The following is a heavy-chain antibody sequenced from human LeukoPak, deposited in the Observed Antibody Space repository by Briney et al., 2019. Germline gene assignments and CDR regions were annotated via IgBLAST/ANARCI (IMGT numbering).Heavy chain of an antibody. V-gene: IGHV4-59*01. Sequence: MSSETLSLTCFVSGGSMKNSYWTWIRQAPGKGLEWIGNIDDSGNTNYSPSLKSRVTISLDTSKNRFSLRVTSVTAADTALFFCARDSSPSALPYMGVWGKGTTVTVSS. CDR3: ARDSSPSALPYMGV. CDR1: GGSMKNSY. CDR2: IDDSGNT. J-gene: IGHJ6*03. D-gene: IGHD2-2*01.